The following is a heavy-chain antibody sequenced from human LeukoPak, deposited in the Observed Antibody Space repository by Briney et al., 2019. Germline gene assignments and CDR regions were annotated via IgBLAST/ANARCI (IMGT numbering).Heavy chain of an antibody. CDR2: INPNSGGT. CDR1: GYTFIGYY. J-gene: IGHJ6*03. CDR3: ARAVLTDYYYYYMDV. D-gene: IGHD3-9*01. V-gene: IGHV1-2*02. Sequence: ASVKVSCKASGYTFIGYYIHWVRQAPGQGLEWMGWINPNSGGTNYAQKFQGRVTMTRDTSISTAYMELRSLRSDDTAVYYCARAVLTDYYYYYMDVWGKGTTVTISS.